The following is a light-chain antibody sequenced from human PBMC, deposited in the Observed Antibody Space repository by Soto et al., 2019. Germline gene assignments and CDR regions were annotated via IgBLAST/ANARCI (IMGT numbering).Light chain of an antibody. CDR3: AAWDDTSSFV. CDR2: TND. Sequence: QSVLTQPPSASGTPGQRVIISCSGGSSNIGRNTVSWYQHLPGTAPRLLIYTNDQRPSGVPDRFSGSKSGTSASLAISGLQSEDEADYYCAAWDDTSSFVFGTGTRSPS. J-gene: IGLJ1*01. CDR1: SSNIGRNT. V-gene: IGLV1-44*01.